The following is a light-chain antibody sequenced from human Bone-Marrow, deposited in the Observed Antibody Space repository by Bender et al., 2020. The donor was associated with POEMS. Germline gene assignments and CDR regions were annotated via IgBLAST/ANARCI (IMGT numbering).Light chain of an antibody. CDR1: SNDIGSYDS. J-gene: IGLJ3*02. CDR3: AVWDDSLNGWV. Sequence: SALTQPASVSGSPGQSITISCAGRSNDIGSYDSVSWYQQYPGKAPKLIIYGVLDRPSGISNRFSGSKSGDTASLAISGLQSEDEADYYCAVWDDSLNGWVFGGGTKLTVL. V-gene: IGLV2-14*01. CDR2: GVL.